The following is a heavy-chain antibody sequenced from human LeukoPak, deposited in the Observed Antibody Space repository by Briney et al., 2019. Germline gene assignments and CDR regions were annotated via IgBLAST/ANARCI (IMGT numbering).Heavy chain of an antibody. Sequence: ASVKVSCKASGYTFTSYYMHWVRQAPGQGLEWMGIINPSGGSTSHAQKFQGRVTMTRDMSTSTVYMELGSLRSEDTAVYYCARPRGARTRSDAFDIWGQGTMVTVSS. D-gene: IGHD3-16*01. CDR3: ARPRGARTRSDAFDI. CDR2: INPSGGST. J-gene: IGHJ3*02. CDR1: GYTFTSYY. V-gene: IGHV1-46*01.